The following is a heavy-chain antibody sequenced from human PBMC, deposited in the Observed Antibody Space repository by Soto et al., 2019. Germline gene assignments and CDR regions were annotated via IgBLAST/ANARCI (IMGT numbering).Heavy chain of an antibody. V-gene: IGHV4-31*03. CDR3: ARDPAKYSSSWYGA. Sequence: QVQLQESGPGLVKPSQTLSLTCTVSGGSISSGGYYWSWIRQHPGKGLEWIGYIYYSGSTYYNPSLRRRVTISVDTSKNQSSLKLSSVTAADTAVYYCARDPAKYSSSWYGAWGQGTLVTVSS. CDR1: GGSISSGGYY. D-gene: IGHD6-13*01. J-gene: IGHJ5*02. CDR2: IYYSGST.